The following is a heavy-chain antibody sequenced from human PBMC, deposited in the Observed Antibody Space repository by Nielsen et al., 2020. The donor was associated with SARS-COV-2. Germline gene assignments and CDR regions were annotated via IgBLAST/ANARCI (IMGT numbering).Heavy chain of an antibody. CDR3: ARGKWIVLMVYATGGMDV. Sequence: VKLSCTASGYTFTSYYMHWVRQPPGQGLEWMGIINPSGGSTSYAQKFQGRVTMTRDTSTSTVYMELSSLRSEDTAVYYCARGKWIVLMVYATGGMDVWGQGTTVTVSS. V-gene: IGHV1-46*01. J-gene: IGHJ6*02. CDR1: GYTFTSYY. D-gene: IGHD2-8*01. CDR2: INPSGGST.